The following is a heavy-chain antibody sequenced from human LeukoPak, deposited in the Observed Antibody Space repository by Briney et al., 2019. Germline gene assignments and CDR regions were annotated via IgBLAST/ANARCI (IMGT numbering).Heavy chain of an antibody. Sequence: GGSLRLSCAASGFTFGGYAMSWVRQAPGKGLEWVSSISAGSEDSYYADSVKGRFTISRDNSKNTLFLQMNSLRADDSAVYYCAKGRSGTYYLHFDYWGQGTLVTVSS. CDR3: AKGRSGTYYLHFDY. CDR2: ISAGSEDS. CDR1: GFTFGGYA. V-gene: IGHV3-23*01. J-gene: IGHJ4*02. D-gene: IGHD3-10*01.